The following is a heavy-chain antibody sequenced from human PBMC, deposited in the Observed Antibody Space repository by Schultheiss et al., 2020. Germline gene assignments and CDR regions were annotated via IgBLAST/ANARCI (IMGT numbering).Heavy chain of an antibody. CDR2: ISAYNGNT. D-gene: IGHD3-3*01. V-gene: IGHV1-18*01. CDR1: GYTFTSYG. J-gene: IGHJ4*02. Sequence: ASVKVSCKASGYTFTSYGISWVRQAPGQGLEWMGWISAYNGNTNYARKLQGRVTMTTDTSTSTAYMELRSLRSDDTAVYYCARDGPGVYYDFWSGYRYYFDYWGQGTLVTVSS. CDR3: ARDGPGVYYDFWSGYRYYFDY.